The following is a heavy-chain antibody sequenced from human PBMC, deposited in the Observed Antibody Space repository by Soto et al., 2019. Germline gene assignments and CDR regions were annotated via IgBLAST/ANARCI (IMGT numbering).Heavy chain of an antibody. D-gene: IGHD3-22*01. V-gene: IGHV4-34*01. Sequence: SETLCLTCAVYGGSFSGYYGSWIRQPPGKGLEWIGEINHSGSTNYNPSLKSRVTISVDTSKNQFSLKLSSVTAADTAVYYCARGYDSSGYYSGGYVDYWGQRMLVTVSS. J-gene: IGHJ4*02. CDR2: INHSGST. CDR3: ARGYDSSGYYSGGYVDY. CDR1: GGSFSGYY.